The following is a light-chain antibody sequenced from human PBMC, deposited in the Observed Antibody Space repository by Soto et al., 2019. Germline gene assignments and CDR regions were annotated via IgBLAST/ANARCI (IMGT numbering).Light chain of an antibody. V-gene: IGLV2-8*01. Sequence: QSALTQPPSASGSPGQSVTISCTGTSSDVGGYNYVSWYQQHPGKAPKLMIYEVSKRPSGVPDRFSGSKSGNTASLTVSGLQAEDEADYYCSSHAGSKRVFGTGTKRTVL. CDR3: SSHAGSKRV. J-gene: IGLJ1*01. CDR1: SSDVGGYNY. CDR2: EVS.